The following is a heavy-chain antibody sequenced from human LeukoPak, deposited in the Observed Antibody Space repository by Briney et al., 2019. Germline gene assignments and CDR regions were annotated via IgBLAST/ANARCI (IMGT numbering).Heavy chain of an antibody. CDR1: GGTFSSYA. D-gene: IGHD2-15*01. J-gene: IGHJ4*02. V-gene: IGHV1-69*13. Sequence: EASVKVSCKASGGTFSSYAISWVRQAPGQGLEWMGVIIPIFGTANYAQKFQGRVTITADESTSTAYMELSSLRSEDTAVYYCAREGSWVGDCSGGSCYLNYWGQGTLVTVSS. CDR3: AREGSWVGDCSGGSCYLNY. CDR2: IIPIFGTA.